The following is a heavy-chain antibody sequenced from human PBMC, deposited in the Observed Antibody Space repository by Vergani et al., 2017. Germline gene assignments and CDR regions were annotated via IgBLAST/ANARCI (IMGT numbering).Heavy chain of an antibody. CDR1: GFTFFSYA. V-gene: IGHV3-23*01. J-gene: IGHJ6*02. Sequence: EVQLLESGGNLIQPGGSLRLSCGASGFTFFSYAMTWVRLAPGKGLQWVSAISGSGGTTFYTDSVKGRFTISRDNSMDTLYLQMNSLRVEDTAIYYCAKARDPNCKGGNCYSYYYGLDLWGQGTTVTVSS. CDR3: AKARDPNCKGGNCYSYYYGLDL. D-gene: IGHD2-21*01. CDR2: ISGSGGTT.